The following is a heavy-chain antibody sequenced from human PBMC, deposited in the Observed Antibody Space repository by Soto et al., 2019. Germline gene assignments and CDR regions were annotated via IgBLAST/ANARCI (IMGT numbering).Heavy chain of an antibody. V-gene: IGHV1-2*02. CDR3: ARLMGRNDYADLNALVGFDY. CDR2: INPNSGGT. CDR1: GYTFTGYY. D-gene: IGHD4-17*01. Sequence: QVQLVQSGAEVKKPGASVKVSCKASGYTFTGYYMHWVRQAPGQGLEWMGWINPNSGGTNYAQKFQGRVTMTRDTSISTAYMELSRLRSDDTAVYYCARLMGRNDYADLNALVGFDYWGQGTLVTVSS. J-gene: IGHJ4*02.